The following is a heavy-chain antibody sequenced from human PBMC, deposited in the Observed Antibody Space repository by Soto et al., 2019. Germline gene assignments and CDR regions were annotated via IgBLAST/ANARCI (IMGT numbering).Heavy chain of an antibody. CDR1: GFTFSSYA. Sequence: QVQLVESGGGVVQPGRSLRLSCAASGFTFSSYAMHWVRQAPGKGLEWVAVISYDGSNKYYADSVKGRFTISRDNSKNXQXXQMNSLRGEDTAVYYCARDHSVTLSILYSYYGMDVWGQGTTVTVSS. CDR3: ARDHSVTLSILYSYYGMDV. V-gene: IGHV3-30-3*01. D-gene: IGHD3-16*02. CDR2: ISYDGSNK. J-gene: IGHJ6*02.